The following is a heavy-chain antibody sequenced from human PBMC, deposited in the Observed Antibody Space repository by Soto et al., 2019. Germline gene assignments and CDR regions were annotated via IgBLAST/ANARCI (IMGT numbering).Heavy chain of an antibody. CDR1: GGSISSGDYY. J-gene: IGHJ3*02. Sequence: TLSLTCTVSGGSISSGDYYWSWIRQPPGKGLEWIGYIYYSGSTYYNPSLKSRVTISVDTSKNQFSLKLSSVTAADTAVYYCARGGITGTGGAFDIWGQGTMVTV. V-gene: IGHV4-30-4*01. D-gene: IGHD1-7*01. CDR3: ARGGITGTGGAFDI. CDR2: IYYSGST.